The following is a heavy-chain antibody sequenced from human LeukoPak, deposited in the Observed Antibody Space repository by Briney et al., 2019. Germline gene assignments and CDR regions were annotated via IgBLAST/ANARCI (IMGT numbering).Heavy chain of an antibody. CDR2: INPNSGGT. CDR1: GYTFTGYY. CDR3: ARSPQRGATKWFDP. V-gene: IGHV1-2*02. J-gene: IGHJ5*02. D-gene: IGHD1-26*01. Sequence: ASVKVSCEASGYTFTGYYMHWVRQAPGQGLEWMGWINPNSGGTNYAQTFQGRVTMTRDTSISTAYMELSRLRSDDTAVYYCARSPQRGATKWFDPWGQGTLVTVSS.